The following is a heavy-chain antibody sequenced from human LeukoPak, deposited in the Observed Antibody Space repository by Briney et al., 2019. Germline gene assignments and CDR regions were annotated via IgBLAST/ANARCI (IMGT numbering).Heavy chain of an antibody. CDR2: IHPSGML. V-gene: IGHV4-31*03. J-gene: IGHJ4*02. D-gene: IGHD3-22*01. CDR3: SRGLDSRKLGY. CDR1: GAAFSSGDQC. Sequence: PSHTLSLTCTVSGAAFSSGDQCWNWIRQSPGKGLEWIGSIHPSGMLYNNPSLESRVTISIDTSKNQFSLNLNSVTAADTAVYFCSRGLDSRKLGYWGQGTLVTVSS.